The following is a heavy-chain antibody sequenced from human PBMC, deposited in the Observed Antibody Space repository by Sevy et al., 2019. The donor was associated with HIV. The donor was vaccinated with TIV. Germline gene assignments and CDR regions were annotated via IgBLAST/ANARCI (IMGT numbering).Heavy chain of an antibody. Sequence: GGSLRLSCAASGFTFSSYAMNWVRQAPGKGLEWVSSISSSSSHIYAADSLKGRFTISRDNAKNSLFLKMNSRRAEDTAIYYCARVAADDPDFYYYGMDVWGQGTTVTVSS. D-gene: IGHD6-13*01. J-gene: IGHJ6*02. CDR3: ARVAADDPDFYYYGMDV. V-gene: IGHV3-21*01. CDR1: GFTFSSYA. CDR2: ISSSSSHI.